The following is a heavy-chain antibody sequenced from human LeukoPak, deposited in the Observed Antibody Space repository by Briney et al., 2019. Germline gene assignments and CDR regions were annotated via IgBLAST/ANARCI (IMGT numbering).Heavy chain of an antibody. CDR2: INQDGSEK. J-gene: IGHJ4*02. D-gene: IGHD3-10*01. CDR1: GFSFSSYW. CDR3: AKTYYYGSGSY. Sequence: PGGSLRLSCAASGFSFSSYWMTWVRQAPGNGLEWVASINQDGSEKYYVDSVKGRFTISRDNAKNSLYLQMNSLRAGDTAVYYCAKTYYYGSGSYWGQGTLVTVSS. V-gene: IGHV3-7*01.